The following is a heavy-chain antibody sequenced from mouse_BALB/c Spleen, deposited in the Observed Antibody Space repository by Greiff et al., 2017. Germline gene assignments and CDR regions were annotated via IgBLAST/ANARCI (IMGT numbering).Heavy chain of an antibody. CDR2: IWAGGST. V-gene: IGHV2-9*02. D-gene: IGHD1-1*01. Sequence: VKLMESGPGLVAPSQSLSITCTVSGFSLTSYGVHWVRQPPGKGLEWLGVIWAGGSTNYNSALMSRLSISKDNSKSQVFLKMNSLQTDDTAMYYCARERYYYGSLYFDYWGQGTTLTVSS. J-gene: IGHJ2*01. CDR3: ARERYYYGSLYFDY. CDR1: GFSLTSYG.